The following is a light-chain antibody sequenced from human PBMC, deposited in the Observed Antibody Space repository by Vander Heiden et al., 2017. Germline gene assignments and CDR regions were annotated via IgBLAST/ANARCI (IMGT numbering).Light chain of an antibody. Sequence: DIQMTQSPSSLSASVGDRVTITCRASQSISSYLNWYQQKPGKAPKLLSDAASSLQSGVTSRFSGSGSGTDFNLTISSLQPEDFATYYCQQSYRTQLAFRGRTKVEIK. CDR3: QQSYRTQLA. CDR2: AAS. J-gene: IGKJ4*01. V-gene: IGKV1-39*01. CDR1: QSISSY.